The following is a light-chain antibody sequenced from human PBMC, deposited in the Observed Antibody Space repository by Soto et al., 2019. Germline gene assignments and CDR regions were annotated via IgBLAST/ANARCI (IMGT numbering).Light chain of an antibody. V-gene: IGKV1-39*01. CDR3: QHGYVAPYS. CDR2: SAS. J-gene: IGKJ2*03. Sequence: DIQMTQSPSSVSASIGDTVTITCRASQDINVYLNWYQRKPGEVPKLLIYSASTLHSGVPSRFTGCGSETDFTLTIRSLQPEDFATYYCQHGYVAPYSFGQGTKVDIK. CDR1: QDINVY.